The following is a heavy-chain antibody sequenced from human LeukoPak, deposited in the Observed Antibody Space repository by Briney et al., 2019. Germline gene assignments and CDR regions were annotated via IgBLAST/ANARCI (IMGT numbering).Heavy chain of an antibody. J-gene: IGHJ4*02. CDR1: GFTLSSYA. Sequence: PGGSLRLSCAASGFTLSSYAMSWVRQAPGQGLEWVSAVRGSGGGTYYADSVKGRFTISRDTSKNTLYLQMNSPRAEDTAVYYCAKADGDYVEPFDYWGQGTLVTVSS. D-gene: IGHD4-17*01. CDR3: AKADGDYVEPFDY. CDR2: VRGSGGGT. V-gene: IGHV3-23*01.